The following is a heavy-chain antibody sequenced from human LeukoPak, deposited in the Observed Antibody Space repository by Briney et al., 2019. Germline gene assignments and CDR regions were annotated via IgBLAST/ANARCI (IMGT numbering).Heavy chain of an antibody. D-gene: IGHD4-23*01. CDR2: IGTAGDT. CDR3: ARDYGGNYYYYYYGMDV. V-gene: IGHV3-13*04. CDR1: GFTFSTYD. Sequence: GGSLRLSCAASGFTFSTYDMHWVRQGTGKGLEWVSAIGTAGDTYYPDSVKGRFTISRDNAKNSLYLQMNSLRAEDTAVYYCARDYGGNYYYYYYGMDVWGQGTTVTVSS. J-gene: IGHJ6*02.